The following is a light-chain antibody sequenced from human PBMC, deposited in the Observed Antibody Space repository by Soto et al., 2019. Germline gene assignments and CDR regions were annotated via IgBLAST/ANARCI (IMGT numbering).Light chain of an antibody. CDR1: QGIAPY. V-gene: IGKV1-27*01. Sequence: DVQMTQSPSSLSAFVGDRVTITCRASQGIAPYLAWFQQKPGKVPKLLIYATSTLQSGVPSRFSGSGSGTDCTLTINSPQPEDVGTYYCQKYNSAPLTLGGGTKVEIK. J-gene: IGKJ4*01. CDR2: ATS. CDR3: QKYNSAPLT.